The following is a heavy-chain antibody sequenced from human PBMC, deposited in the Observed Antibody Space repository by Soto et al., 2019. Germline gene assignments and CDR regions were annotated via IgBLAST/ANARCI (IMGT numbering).Heavy chain of an antibody. CDR2: TYYSGST. CDR3: ARDQGWEAMIVVRPLGWFDP. V-gene: IGHV4-39*07. CDR1: AGSITSSIHS. Sequence: SETLSLTCTVSAGSITSSIHSWGWIRQPPGKRLEWIGSTYYSGSTYYNPSLKSRVTISVDTSKNQFSLKLTSVTAADTAVYYCARDQGWEAMIVVRPLGWFDPWGQGTLVTVSS. J-gene: IGHJ5*02. D-gene: IGHD3-22*01.